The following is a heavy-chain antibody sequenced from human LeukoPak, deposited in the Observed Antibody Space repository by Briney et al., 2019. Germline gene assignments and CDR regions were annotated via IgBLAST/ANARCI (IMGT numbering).Heavy chain of an antibody. V-gene: IGHV3-48*04. D-gene: IGHD6-19*01. CDR2: ISSSSSTI. Sequence: GGSLRLSCAASGFTFSSYSMNWVRQAPGKGLEWVSYISSSSSTIYYADSVKGRFTISRDNAKNSLYLQMNSLRAEDTAVYYCARDPGGTAVALDYWGQGTLVTVSS. CDR3: ARDPGGTAVALDY. CDR1: GFTFSSYS. J-gene: IGHJ4*02.